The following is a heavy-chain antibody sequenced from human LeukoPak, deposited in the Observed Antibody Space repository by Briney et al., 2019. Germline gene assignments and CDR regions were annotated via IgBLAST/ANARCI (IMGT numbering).Heavy chain of an antibody. CDR3: ARVHGYYDIFTGYYRYYFYY. V-gene: IGHV4-34*01. J-gene: IGHJ4*02. Sequence: SATLSLPCAVYDGSFSGYYWTWIRQPPGKGVEWIGAINHSGSTNYNPSLKSRVTISVDTSKNQFSLKLTSVTAADTAVYYCARVHGYYDIFTGYYRYYFYYCGQGTLVTVSS. D-gene: IGHD3-9*01. CDR1: DGSFSGYY. CDR2: INHSGST.